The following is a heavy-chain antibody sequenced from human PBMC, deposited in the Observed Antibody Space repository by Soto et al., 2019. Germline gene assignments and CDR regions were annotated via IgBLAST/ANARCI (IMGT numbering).Heavy chain of an antibody. D-gene: IGHD7-27*01. CDR2: IYKSATT. CDR1: GDSISNLDYF. J-gene: IGHJ5*01. CDR3: ARGRYCLTGRCFPNWVDS. V-gene: IGHV4-30-4*01. Sequence: SETLSLTCSVSGDSISNLDYFWAWIRQPPGQALEYIGYIYKSATTYYNPSFESRVAISVDTSKSQFSLNVTSVTAADTAVYFCARGRYCLTGRCFPNWVDSWGQGALVTVS.